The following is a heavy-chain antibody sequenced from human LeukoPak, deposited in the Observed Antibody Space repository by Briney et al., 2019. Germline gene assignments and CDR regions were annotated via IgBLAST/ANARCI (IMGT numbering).Heavy chain of an antibody. V-gene: IGHV3-7*01. D-gene: IGHD6-19*01. J-gene: IGHJ3*02. CDR2: IKQDGSEK. CDR3: AREIAVAGGAFDI. Sequence: GGSLRLSCAASGFTFSSYAMSWVRQAPGKGLEWVANIKQDGSEKYYVDSVKGRFTISRDNAKNSLYLQMNSLRAEDTAVYYCAREIAVAGGAFDIWGQGTMVTVSS. CDR1: GFTFSSYA.